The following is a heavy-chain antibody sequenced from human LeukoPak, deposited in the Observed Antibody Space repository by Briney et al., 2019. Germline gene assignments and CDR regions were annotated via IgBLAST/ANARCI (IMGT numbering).Heavy chain of an antibody. J-gene: IGHJ4*02. CDR2: INHSGST. CDR1: GGSFSGYY. Sequence: SETLSLTCVVHGGSFSGYYWSWIRQPPGKGLEWIGEINHSGSTNYNPSLKSRVTISVDTSKNQFSLQLSSVTAADTAVYYCAGQTYSSSRQFDYWGQGTLVTVSS. V-gene: IGHV4-34*01. D-gene: IGHD6-13*01. CDR3: AGQTYSSSRQFDY.